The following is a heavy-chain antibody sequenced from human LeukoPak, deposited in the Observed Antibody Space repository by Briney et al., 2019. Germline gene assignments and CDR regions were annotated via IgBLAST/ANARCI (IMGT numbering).Heavy chain of an antibody. Sequence: ASVKVSCKASGYTFTSYAMHWVRQAPGQRLEWMGWINAGNGNTKYSQKVQGRVTITRDTSASTAYMELSSLRSEDTAVYYCARDWDTGIVGATEIRNYYGMDVWGQGTTVTVSS. CDR2: INAGNGNT. V-gene: IGHV1-3*01. CDR1: GYTFTSYA. D-gene: IGHD1-26*01. J-gene: IGHJ6*02. CDR3: ARDWDTGIVGATEIRNYYGMDV.